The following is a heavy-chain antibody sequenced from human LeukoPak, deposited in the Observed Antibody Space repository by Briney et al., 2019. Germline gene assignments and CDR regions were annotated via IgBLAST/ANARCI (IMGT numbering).Heavy chain of an antibody. CDR1: GYTFTSYD. D-gene: IGHD2-8*01. J-gene: IGHJ4*02. CDR3: ARQSIVLMVYALDY. V-gene: IGHV1-8*01. CDR2: MNPNSGNT. Sequence: GASVKVSCKASGYTFTSYDINWVRQATGQGLEWMGWMNPNSGNTGHAQKFQGRVTMTRNTSISTAYMELSSLRSEDTAVYYCARQSIVLMVYALDYWGQGTLVTVSS.